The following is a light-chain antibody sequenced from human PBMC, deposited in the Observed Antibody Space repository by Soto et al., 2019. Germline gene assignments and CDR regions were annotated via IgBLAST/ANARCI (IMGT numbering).Light chain of an antibody. CDR1: QSVSSY. J-gene: IGKJ5*01. CDR2: DAS. V-gene: IGKV3-11*01. CDR3: QVRTNWSIA. Sequence: EILMTQSPATLSLSPGERATLSCRASQSVSSYLAWYQQKPGQAPRLLIYDASNRATGIPARFSGTGSGTDFTLTINILEPEDFAVYYCQVRTNWSIAFGRGTRLEN.